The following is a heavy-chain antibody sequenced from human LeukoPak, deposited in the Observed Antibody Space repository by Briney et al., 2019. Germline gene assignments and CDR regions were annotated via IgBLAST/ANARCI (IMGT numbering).Heavy chain of an antibody. D-gene: IGHD7-27*01. V-gene: IGHV3-11*01. CDR1: GFSFSTDD. Sequence: GGSLRLSCVGSGFSFSTDDMSWVRQAPGKGLEWVSYISSSGSTIYYADSVKGRFTISRDNAKNSLYLQMNSLRAEDTAVYYCARVWGPARQGEFDYWGQGTLVTVSS. CDR3: ARVWGPARQGEFDY. J-gene: IGHJ4*02. CDR2: ISSSGSTI.